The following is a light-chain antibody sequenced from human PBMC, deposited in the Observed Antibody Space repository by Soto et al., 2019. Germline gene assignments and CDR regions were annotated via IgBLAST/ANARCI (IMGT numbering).Light chain of an antibody. CDR2: GNS. V-gene: IGLV1-40*01. J-gene: IGLJ7*01. Sequence: QPVLTQPPSVSGAPGQRVTISCTGSSSNIGAGYDVHWYQQLPGTAPKLLIYGNSNRPSGVPDRFSGSKSGTSASLAITGLQAEDEADYYCQSYDSSLSGSVFGGGTQL. CDR3: QSYDSSLSGSV. CDR1: SSNIGAGYD.